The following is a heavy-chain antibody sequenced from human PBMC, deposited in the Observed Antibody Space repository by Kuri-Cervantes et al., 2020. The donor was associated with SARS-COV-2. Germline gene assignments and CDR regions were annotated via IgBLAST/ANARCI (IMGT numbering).Heavy chain of an antibody. V-gene: IGHV3-21*04. CDR2: ISSSSSYI. D-gene: IGHD3-22*01. Sequence: GGSLRLSCAASGFTFSSYAMHWVRQAPGKGLEWVSSISSSSSYIYYADSVKGRFTISRDNAKNSLYLQMNSLRAEDTALYYCAREWYYYDSSEIFNDAFDIWGQGTMVTVSS. CDR3: AREWYYYDSSEIFNDAFDI. J-gene: IGHJ3*02. CDR1: GFTFSSYA.